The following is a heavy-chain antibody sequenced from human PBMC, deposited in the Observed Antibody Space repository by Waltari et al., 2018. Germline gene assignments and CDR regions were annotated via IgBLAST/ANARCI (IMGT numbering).Heavy chain of an antibody. CDR1: GFTFSSYG. J-gene: IGHJ4*02. CDR3: ATEPYSSSYYFDY. CDR2: IRYDGSKK. D-gene: IGHD6-6*01. Sequence: QVQLVESGGGVVQPGGSLRLSCAASGFTFSSYGMHWVRQAPGKGLEWVAFIRYDGSKKDYADAVKGRFTISRDNAKNSLYLQMNSLRAEDTAVYYCATEPYSSSYYFDYWGQGTLVTVSS. V-gene: IGHV3-30*02.